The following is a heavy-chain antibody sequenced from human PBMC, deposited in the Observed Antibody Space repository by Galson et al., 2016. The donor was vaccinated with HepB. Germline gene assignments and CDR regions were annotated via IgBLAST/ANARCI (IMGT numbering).Heavy chain of an antibody. CDR1: GFTFGHHV. CDR2: INWSGDDT. D-gene: IGHD6-13*01. Sequence: SLRLSCAASGFTFGHHVMHWVRQAPGKGLEWVSGINWSGDDTGYADSVRGRFTVSRENAENSLSLQLTDLRVEDTALYYCAKDGSDSWYGDAFDILGPGTMVTVSS. V-gene: IGHV3-9*01. J-gene: IGHJ3*02. CDR3: AKDGSDSWYGDAFDI.